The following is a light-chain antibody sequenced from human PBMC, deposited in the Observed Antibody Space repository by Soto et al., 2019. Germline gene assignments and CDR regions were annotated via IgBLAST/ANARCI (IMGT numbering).Light chain of an antibody. CDR3: QQYYNCPQT. CDR1: QSVNYN. J-gene: IGKJ1*01. CDR2: GAS. Sequence: EIVRTRSPATLSVSPGEFATLSCRAGQSVNYNLAWYQQKPGQAPRLLIYGASTRHSGVPARFSGSGSGTDFTLTISCLQSEDFAVYYCQQYYNCPQTFGQGTKVDIK. V-gene: IGKV3-15*01.